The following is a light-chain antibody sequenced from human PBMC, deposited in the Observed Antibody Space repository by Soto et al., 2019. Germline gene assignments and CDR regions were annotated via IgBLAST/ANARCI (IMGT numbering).Light chain of an antibody. CDR2: GAS. CDR3: QQGYSTTPIT. Sequence: DIQMTQSPSSLSAAIGDRVTITCRASQSIKNYLNWYQHKPGAAPKLLIFGASNLESGVPSRFSGSGSGTEFTLSISSLQPEDFATYYCQQGYSTTPITFGQGTRVEMK. V-gene: IGKV1-39*01. J-gene: IGKJ5*01. CDR1: QSIKNY.